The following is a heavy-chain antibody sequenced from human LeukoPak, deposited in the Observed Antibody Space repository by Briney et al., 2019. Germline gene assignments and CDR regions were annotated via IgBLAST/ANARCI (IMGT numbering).Heavy chain of an antibody. CDR3: ARDRVPPASGVFTYYMDV. J-gene: IGHJ6*03. V-gene: IGHV3-30*01. Sequence: PGRSLRLSCAASGFTFSSNAIHWVRQAPGKGLEWVAVISYDGSKKFYADSVKGRFTISRDNSKNTLYLQMNSLRAEDTAVCSCARDRVPPASGVFTYYMDVWGKWTTVIVSS. CDR2: ISYDGSKK. D-gene: IGHD3-10*01. CDR1: GFTFSSNA.